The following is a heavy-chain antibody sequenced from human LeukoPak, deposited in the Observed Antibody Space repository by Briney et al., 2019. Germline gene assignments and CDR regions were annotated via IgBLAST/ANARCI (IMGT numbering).Heavy chain of an antibody. D-gene: IGHD2-2*01. CDR1: GGSISSGGYY. V-gene: IGHV4-31*03. CDR3: VRDRGRKYQLRYWYFDP. CDR2: IYYSGST. J-gene: IGHJ2*01. Sequence: SETLSLTCTVSGGSISSGGYYWSWIRQHPGKGLEWIGYIYYSGSTYYKPSLKSRVTISVDTSKNQFSLKLSSVTAADTAVYYCVRDRGRKYQLRYWYFDPWGRGTLVTVSS.